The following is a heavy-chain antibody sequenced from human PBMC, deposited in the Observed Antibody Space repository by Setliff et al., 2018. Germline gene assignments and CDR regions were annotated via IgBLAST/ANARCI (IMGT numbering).Heavy chain of an antibody. V-gene: IGHV4-34*01. D-gene: IGHD3-3*01. J-gene: IGHJ6*02. CDR3: ARLYYNFWSGSYYYYGMDV. CDR1: GGSFSGYY. Sequence: SETLSLTCAVYGGSFSGYYWSWIRQPPGKGLEWIGEINHSGSTNYNPSLKSRVTISVDTPKNQFSLKLSSVTAADTAVYYCARLYYNFWSGSYYYYGMDVWGQGTTVTVSS. CDR2: INHSGST.